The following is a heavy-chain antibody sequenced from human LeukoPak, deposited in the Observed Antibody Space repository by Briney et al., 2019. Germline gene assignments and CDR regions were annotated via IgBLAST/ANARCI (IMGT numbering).Heavy chain of an antibody. D-gene: IGHD3-3*01. J-gene: IGHJ4*02. CDR2: IYYSGST. Sequence: PSRTLSLTCTVSGGSFSSGDYYWSWLRQPPGMGLEWIGYIYYSGSTYYNPSLKSRVTISVDTSKNQFSLKLSSVTAADTAVYYCASRTIFGVVDYWGQGTLVTVSS. V-gene: IGHV4-30-4*01. CDR3: ASRTIFGVVDY. CDR1: GGSFSSGDYY.